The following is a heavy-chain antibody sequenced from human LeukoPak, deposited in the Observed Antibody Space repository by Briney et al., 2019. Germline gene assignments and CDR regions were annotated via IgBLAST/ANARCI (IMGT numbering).Heavy chain of an antibody. Sequence: GASVKVSCKASGGTFSSYTISWVRQAPGQGLEWIGRIIPILGIANYAQKFQGRVTITADKSTSTAYMELSSLRSEDTAVYYCARDSRDIVVVTAIESGAFDIWGQGTMVTVSS. CDR3: ARDSRDIVVVTAIESGAFDI. J-gene: IGHJ3*02. CDR1: GGTFSSYT. D-gene: IGHD2-21*02. V-gene: IGHV1-69*04. CDR2: IIPILGIA.